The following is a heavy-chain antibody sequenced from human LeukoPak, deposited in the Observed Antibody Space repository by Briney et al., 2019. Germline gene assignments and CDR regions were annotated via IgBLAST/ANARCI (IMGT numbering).Heavy chain of an antibody. CDR2: INSDGSST. CDR1: GFTFSSYW. V-gene: IGHV3-74*01. D-gene: IGHD2-2*01. J-gene: IGHJ6*04. CDR3: ARDLKEYCSSTSCPPPSLHYYYYYGMDV. Sequence: PGGSLRLSCAASGFTFSSYWMHWVRQAPGKGLVWVSRINSDGSSTSYADSVKGRFTISRDNAKNTLYLQMNSLRAEDTAVYYCARDLKEYCSSTSCPPPSLHYYYYYGMDVWGKGTTVTVSS.